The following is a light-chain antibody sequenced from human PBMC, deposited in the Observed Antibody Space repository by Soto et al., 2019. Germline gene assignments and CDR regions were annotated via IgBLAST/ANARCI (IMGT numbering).Light chain of an antibody. J-gene: IGKJ5*01. CDR3: QQYGTSPLIT. Sequence: EIVLTQSPCTLSLSPGERATLSCRASQSVSSSYLAWYQQKPGQAPRLLIYGASSRTTGIPARFSGSGSGTDFSLTISRQEPEDFDEYYCQQYGTSPLITLGHGTRLAIK. CDR2: GAS. CDR1: QSVSSSY. V-gene: IGKV3-20*01.